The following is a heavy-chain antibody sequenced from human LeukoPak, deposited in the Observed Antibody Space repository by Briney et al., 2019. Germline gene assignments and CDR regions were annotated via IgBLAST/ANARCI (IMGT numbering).Heavy chain of an antibody. CDR1: GGSISSYY. V-gene: IGHV4-59*08. D-gene: IGHD6-13*01. Sequence: PSETLSLTCAVSGGSISSYYWSWIRQAPGKGLEWIGSIYNSGGTYYNPSLKSRVTISVDMSKNQFSLKMSSVTAADTAVYYCARAYSSSWYWNWFDPWGQGTLVTVSS. CDR2: IYNSGGT. CDR3: ARAYSSSWYWNWFDP. J-gene: IGHJ5*02.